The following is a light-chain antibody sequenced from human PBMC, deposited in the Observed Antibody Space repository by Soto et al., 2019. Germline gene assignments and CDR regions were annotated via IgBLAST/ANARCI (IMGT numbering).Light chain of an antibody. Sequence: QSVLTQPPSASGTPGQRVTTSCSGSSPNIGSNTVNWYQQLPGTAPKLLIYSNNKRPSGVPDRFSGSKSGTSASLAISGLQSEDEADYYCAAWDDSLNGVVFGGGTKVTVL. CDR3: AAWDDSLNGVV. CDR1: SPNIGSNT. V-gene: IGLV1-44*01. CDR2: SNN. J-gene: IGLJ2*01.